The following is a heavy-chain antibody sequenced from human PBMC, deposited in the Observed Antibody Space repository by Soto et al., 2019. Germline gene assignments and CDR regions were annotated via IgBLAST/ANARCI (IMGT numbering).Heavy chain of an antibody. V-gene: IGHV3-30*01. CDR2: ISVDSSEI. D-gene: IGHD3-3*01. CDR1: GFTFSNNA. Sequence: GGSLRVSCVGSGFTFSNNAMHWVRQAPGKGLEWAAFISVDSSEIHYADSVKGRFTISRDNPRDTLFLHVNSPRADDTAVYYCAIARVADSSLDHWGQGTLVTVS. CDR3: AIARVADSSLDH. J-gene: IGHJ4*02.